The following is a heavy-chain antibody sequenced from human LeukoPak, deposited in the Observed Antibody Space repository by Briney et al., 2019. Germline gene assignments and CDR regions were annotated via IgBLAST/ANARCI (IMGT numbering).Heavy chain of an antibody. CDR1: GGTFSSYA. J-gene: IGHJ5*02. V-gene: IGHV1-69*13. CDR2: IIPIFGTA. D-gene: IGHD3-10*01. CDR3: AREYGSGIRNWFDP. Sequence: GASVKVSCKASGGTFSSYAISWVRQAPGQGLEWMGGIIPIFGTANYAQKFQGRVTITADESTSTAYMELSSLRSEDTAVYYCAREYGSGIRNWFDPWGQGTLVTVSS.